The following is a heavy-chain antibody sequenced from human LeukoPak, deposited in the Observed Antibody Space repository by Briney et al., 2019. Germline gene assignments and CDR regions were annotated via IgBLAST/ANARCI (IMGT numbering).Heavy chain of an antibody. CDR1: GYSISSGYY. V-gene: IGHV4-38-2*02. D-gene: IGHD3-22*01. J-gene: IGHJ3*02. CDR2: IYHSGST. CDR3: ARVRRGHYYDSSGYYPHDAFDI. Sequence: SETLSLTCTVSGYSISSGYYWGWIRQPPGKGLEWIGSIYHSGSTYYNPSLKSRVTISVDTSKNQFSLKLSSVTAADTAVYYCARVRRGHYYDSSGYYPHDAFDIWGQGTMVTVSS.